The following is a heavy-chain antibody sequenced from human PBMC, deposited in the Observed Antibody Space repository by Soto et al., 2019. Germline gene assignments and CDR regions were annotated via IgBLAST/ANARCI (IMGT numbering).Heavy chain of an antibody. CDR2: ISYDGSNK. V-gene: IGHV3-30*18. Sequence: VGSLRLSCAASGFTFSSSGIHWVRQAPGKGLEWVAVISYDGSNKFYIDSVKGRFTVSRDNSKNTLYLQMSSLRAEDTAVYYCAKDRQADFWRLPSPMDVWGQGTTVTVSS. CDR1: GFTFSSSG. CDR3: AKDRQADFWRLPSPMDV. D-gene: IGHD3-3*01. J-gene: IGHJ6*02.